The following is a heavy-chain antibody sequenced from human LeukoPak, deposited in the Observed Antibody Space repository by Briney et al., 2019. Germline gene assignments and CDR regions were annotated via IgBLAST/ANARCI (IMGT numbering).Heavy chain of an antibody. J-gene: IGHJ4*02. CDR1: GGSISSSSYY. D-gene: IGHD3-3*01. CDR2: VYYSGST. CDR3: ARQESGYYYY. Sequence: SETLSLTCTVSGGSISSSSYYWGWIRQPPGKGLEWIGSVYYSGSTYYNPSLKSRVTISVDTSKNQFSPKLSSVTAADTAVYYCARQESGYYYYWGQGTLVTVSS. V-gene: IGHV4-39*01.